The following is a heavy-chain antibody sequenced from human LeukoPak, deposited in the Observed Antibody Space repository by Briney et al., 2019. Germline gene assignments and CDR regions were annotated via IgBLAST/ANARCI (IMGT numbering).Heavy chain of an antibody. CDR1: GFTFSSYA. CDR3: ARLRSPTDY. V-gene: IGHV3-48*04. CDR2: IGGSGSTT. J-gene: IGHJ4*02. Sequence: PGGSLRLSCAASGFTFSSYAMSWVRQAPGKGPEWISYIGGSGSTTYYADSVKGRFTISRDNAKNSLFLQMDSLRAEDTAVYYCARLRSPTDYWGQGTLVTVSS. D-gene: IGHD4-17*01.